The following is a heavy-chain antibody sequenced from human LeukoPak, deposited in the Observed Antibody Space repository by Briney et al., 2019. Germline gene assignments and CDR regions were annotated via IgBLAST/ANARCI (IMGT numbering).Heavy chain of an antibody. CDR3: ARTPDYYDSSGYPDY. V-gene: IGHV5-51*01. D-gene: IGHD3-22*01. J-gene: IGHJ4*02. CDR1: GYSFTSYW. Sequence: GESLKISCKGSGYSFTSYWIGWVRQMPGKGLEWMGIVYPGDSDTRYSPSFQGQVTISADKSISSAYLQWSSLKASDTAMYYCARTPDYYDSSGYPDYWGQGTLVTVSS. CDR2: VYPGDSDT.